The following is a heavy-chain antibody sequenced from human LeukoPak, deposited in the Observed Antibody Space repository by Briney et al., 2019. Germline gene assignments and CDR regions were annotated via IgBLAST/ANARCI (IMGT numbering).Heavy chain of an antibody. V-gene: IGHV3-23*01. CDR2: ISGSGAST. CDR3: AKARYGDGRGVDY. J-gene: IGHJ4*02. CDR1: GFMFSSNA. Sequence: TGGSLRLSCAASGFMFSSNAMNWVRQAPGKGLEWVSVISGSGASTYYADSVKGRFSISRDNSKNTLYLQMNSLRAGGTAVYYCAKARYGDGRGVDYWGQGTLVTVSS. D-gene: IGHD4-17*01.